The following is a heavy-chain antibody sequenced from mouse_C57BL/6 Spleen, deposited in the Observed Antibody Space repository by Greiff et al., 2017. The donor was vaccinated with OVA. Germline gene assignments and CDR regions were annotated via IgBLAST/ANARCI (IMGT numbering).Heavy chain of an antibody. V-gene: IGHV2-2*01. Sequence: VMLVESGPGLVQPSQSLSITCTVSGFSFTSYGVHWVRQSPGKGLEWLGVIWSGGSTDYNAAFISRLSISKDNSKSQVFFKRNSLQADDTAIYYCAITGGSNYVVFDYWGQGTTLTVSS. CDR2: IWSGGST. CDR3: AITGGSNYVVFDY. CDR1: GFSFTSYG. J-gene: IGHJ2*01. D-gene: IGHD2-5*01.